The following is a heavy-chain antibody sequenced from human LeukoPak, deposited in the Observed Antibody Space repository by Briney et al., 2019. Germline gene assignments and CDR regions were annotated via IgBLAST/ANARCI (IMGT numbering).Heavy chain of an antibody. V-gene: IGHV4-59*01. Sequence: SEPLSLTCPVSGGSISSYYWSWIRQPPRKGLEWIGYIYYSGSTNYNPSLKSRVTISVDTSKNQFSLKLSSVTAADTAVYYCASRSVAGTFDYWGQGTLVTVSS. CDR3: ASRSVAGTFDY. CDR2: IYYSGST. D-gene: IGHD6-19*01. CDR1: GGSISSYY. J-gene: IGHJ4*02.